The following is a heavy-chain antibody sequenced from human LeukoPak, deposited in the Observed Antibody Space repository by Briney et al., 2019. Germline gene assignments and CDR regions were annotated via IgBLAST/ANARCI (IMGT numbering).Heavy chain of an antibody. CDR3: AKRAVAGAYFDY. V-gene: IGHV3-30*18. J-gene: IGHJ4*02. CDR2: ISYDGNMK. Sequence: GGSLRLSCAASGFSFSTFGMHWVRQAPGKGLEWVAAISYDGNMKYYADSVKGRLTISRDNSKNTLYLQMNSLRAEDTAVYYCAKRAVAGAYFDYWGQGTLVTVSS. CDR1: GFSFSTFG. D-gene: IGHD6-19*01.